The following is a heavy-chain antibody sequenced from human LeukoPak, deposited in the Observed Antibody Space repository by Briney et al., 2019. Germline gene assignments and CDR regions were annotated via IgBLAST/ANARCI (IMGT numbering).Heavy chain of an antibody. Sequence: GGSLRLSCAASGSTFNSYSINWVRQAPGKGLEWVSSISGSSTYIYYADSVKGRFTISRDNAKNSVYLQMNSLRAEDTAVYYCARDVQSGSGRHFDYWGQGSLVTVSS. J-gene: IGHJ4*02. CDR2: ISGSSTYI. CDR1: GSTFNSYS. CDR3: ARDVQSGSGRHFDY. D-gene: IGHD3-10*01. V-gene: IGHV3-21*01.